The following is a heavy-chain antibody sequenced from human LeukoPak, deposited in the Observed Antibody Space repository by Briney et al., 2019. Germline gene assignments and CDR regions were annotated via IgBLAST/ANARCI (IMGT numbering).Heavy chain of an antibody. Sequence: ASVKVSCKASGYTFTSYGISWVRQAPGQGLEWMGWISAYNGNTNYAQKLQGRVTMTTDTSTSTAYMELRSLRSDDTAVYYCARDRPPKNSYGSGGLYYYYYYMDVWGKGTTVTVSS. J-gene: IGHJ6*03. V-gene: IGHV1-18*01. CDR3: ARDRPPKNSYGSGGLYYYYYYMDV. D-gene: IGHD3-10*01. CDR1: GYTFTSYG. CDR2: ISAYNGNT.